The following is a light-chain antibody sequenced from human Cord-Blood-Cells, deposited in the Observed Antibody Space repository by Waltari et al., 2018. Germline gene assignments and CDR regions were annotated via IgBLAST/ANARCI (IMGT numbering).Light chain of an antibody. V-gene: IGKV1-39*01. CDR1: QSISSY. Sequence: DIQMTQSPSSLSASVGDRVTITCRASQSISSYLNWYQQKPGKAPKLLIYAASSLQSGVPSRCSGTGSGIAFTITSSSLQHVATATCYCRQSYRTPYTFGHGTKVDIK. J-gene: IGKJ3*01. CDR3: RQSYRTPYT. CDR2: AAS.